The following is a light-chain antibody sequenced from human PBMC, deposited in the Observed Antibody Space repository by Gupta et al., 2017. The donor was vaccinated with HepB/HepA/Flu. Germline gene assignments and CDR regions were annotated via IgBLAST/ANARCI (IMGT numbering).Light chain of an antibody. CDR2: GAS. V-gene: IGKV3-20*01. CDR3: QQYGTSPFT. J-gene: IGKJ4*01. CDR1: QSVSSSY. Sequence: ETVLTQSPATLSLSPGERATLSCRASQSVSSSYLAWYQQKPGQSPRLLIYGASTRASGVPDRFSGAGSGTDFTLTINRLDPEDFALYFCQQYGTSPFTFGRGTKVE.